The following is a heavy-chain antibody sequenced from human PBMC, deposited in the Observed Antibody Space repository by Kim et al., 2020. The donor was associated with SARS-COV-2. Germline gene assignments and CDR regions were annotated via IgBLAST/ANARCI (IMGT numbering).Heavy chain of an antibody. CDR2: IYPGDSDT. Sequence: GESLKISCKGSGYSFTSYWIGWVRQMPGKGLEWMGIIYPGDSDTRYSPSFQGQVTISADKSISTAYLQWSSLKASDTAMYYRARQVQLEKRWFDPWGQGTLVTVSS. D-gene: IGHD1-1*01. CDR1: GYSFTSYW. CDR3: ARQVQLEKRWFDP. J-gene: IGHJ5*02. V-gene: IGHV5-51*01.